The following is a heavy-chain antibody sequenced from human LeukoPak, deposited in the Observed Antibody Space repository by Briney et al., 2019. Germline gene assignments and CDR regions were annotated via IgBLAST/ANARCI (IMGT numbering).Heavy chain of an antibody. CDR2: ISNVETNT. Sequence: GGSLRLSCAASGFTFSNYAMHWVRQAPGKGLEWVAVISNVETNTYYADSVKGRFTISRDNSKNTLYLQLNSLKAEDTSVYYCARDSTYYYASGSSGPHYFDSWGQGTLVTVSS. CDR3: ARDSTYYYASGSSGPHYFDS. CDR1: GFTFSNYA. V-gene: IGHV3-30*01. J-gene: IGHJ4*02. D-gene: IGHD3-10*01.